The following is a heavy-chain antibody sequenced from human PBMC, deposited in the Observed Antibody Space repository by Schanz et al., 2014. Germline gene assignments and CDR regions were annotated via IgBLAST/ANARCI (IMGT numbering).Heavy chain of an antibody. CDR1: EFTFSSYA. Sequence: DVHLLESGGGLVQPGGSLRLSCAASEFTFSSYAMSWVRQAPGKGLEWVSAISGGGGTTYYADSVKGRFTISRDNSKNTLYLQMNSLRAEDTAVYYCAKDRSWDYDSSGYFDYWGQGTLDTVSS. D-gene: IGHD3-22*01. V-gene: IGHV3-23*01. CDR2: ISGGGGTT. CDR3: AKDRSWDYDSSGYFDY. J-gene: IGHJ4*02.